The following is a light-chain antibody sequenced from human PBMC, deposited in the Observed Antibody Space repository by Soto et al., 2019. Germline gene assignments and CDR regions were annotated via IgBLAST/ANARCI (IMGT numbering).Light chain of an antibody. CDR2: GAS. V-gene: IGKV3-15*01. CDR3: QQYNNWPRT. J-gene: IGKJ1*01. CDR1: QSLNSD. Sequence: EIVMTQSPATLSVSPGERATLSCRASQSLNSDLAWYQQKPGQAPRLLIYGASTRATGIPARFSGSESGTEFTLTISSLQSEDVAVYYCQQYNNWPRTFGQGTKVEI.